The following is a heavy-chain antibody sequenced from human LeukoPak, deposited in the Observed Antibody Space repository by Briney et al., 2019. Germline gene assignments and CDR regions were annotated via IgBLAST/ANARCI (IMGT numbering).Heavy chain of an antibody. D-gene: IGHD6-19*01. CDR2: IWYDGSNK. J-gene: IGHJ4*02. CDR3: ASDSGDRSGWYDVLY. V-gene: IGHV3-33*01. CDR1: GFTFSSYG. Sequence: GRSLRLSCAASGFTFSSYGMHWVRQAPGKGLEWVAVIWYDGSNKYYADSVKGRFTISRDNSKNTLYLQMNSLRAEDTAVYYCASDSGDRSGWYDVLYWGQGTLVTVSS.